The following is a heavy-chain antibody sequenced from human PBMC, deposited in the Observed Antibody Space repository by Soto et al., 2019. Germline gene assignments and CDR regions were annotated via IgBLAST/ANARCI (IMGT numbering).Heavy chain of an antibody. D-gene: IGHD1-26*01. J-gene: IGHJ4*02. CDR2: LYYGGST. V-gene: IGHV4-39*01. CDR1: GVSISSSGYY. Sequence: SETLSLTCTVSGVSISSSGYYWVWIRQPPGRGLECIGSLYYGGSTYYNPSLKCRVTISVDTSKNQFSLKLTSVTAADTAMYYCARRRGSYFPFDYWGQGTLVTVSS. CDR3: ARRRGSYFPFDY.